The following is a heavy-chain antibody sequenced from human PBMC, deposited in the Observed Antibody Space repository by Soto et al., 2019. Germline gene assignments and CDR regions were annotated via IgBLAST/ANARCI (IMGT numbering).Heavy chain of an antibody. D-gene: IGHD1-1*01. Sequence: EVQLLESGGGLVQPAGSLRLSCAASGFTFSNYAMSWVRQAPGKGLEWVSAISGSGGSTYYADSVKGRFTISRDNSKNTLYLQMNSLRADDTAIYYCAKDTVMATTVFDYWGQGTLVTVSS. CDR1: GFTFSNYA. CDR3: AKDTVMATTVFDY. V-gene: IGHV3-23*01. CDR2: ISGSGGST. J-gene: IGHJ4*02.